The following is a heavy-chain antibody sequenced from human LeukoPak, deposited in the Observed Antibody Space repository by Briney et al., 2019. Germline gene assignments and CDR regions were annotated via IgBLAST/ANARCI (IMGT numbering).Heavy chain of an antibody. J-gene: IGHJ4*02. D-gene: IGHD3-22*01. CDR3: TTDPASYYDSSGYYSVSY. V-gene: IGHV3-15*01. CDR2: IKSKTEGGTP. CDR1: GFTFSNAW. Sequence: PGGSLTLSCVASGFTFSNAWMSWVRQAPGKGLEWVGRIKSKTEGGTPDYAAPVKGRFPIPRDYSKNTLCLQMNSLKTEDTAVYYCTTDPASYYDSSGYYSVSYWGQGALVTVSS.